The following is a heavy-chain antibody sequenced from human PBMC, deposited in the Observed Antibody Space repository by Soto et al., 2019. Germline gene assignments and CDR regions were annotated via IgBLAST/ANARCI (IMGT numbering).Heavy chain of an antibody. CDR2: ISAYNGNT. Sequence: QVQLVQSGAEVKKPGASVKVSCKASGYTFTSYGIRWVRQAPGQGLEWMGWISAYNGNTNYAQKLQGRLTMTTDTSTSTAYMELRSLRSDDTAVYYCARDHVIYIVATGTDAFDIWGQGTMVTVSS. J-gene: IGHJ3*02. CDR1: GYTFTSYG. CDR3: ARDHVIYIVATGTDAFDI. V-gene: IGHV1-18*01. D-gene: IGHD5-12*01.